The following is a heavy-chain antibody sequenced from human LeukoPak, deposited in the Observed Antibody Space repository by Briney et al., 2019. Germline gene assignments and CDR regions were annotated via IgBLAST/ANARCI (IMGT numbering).Heavy chain of an antibody. D-gene: IGHD3-22*01. V-gene: IGHV1-8*01. CDR1: GYTFTSYD. Sequence: ASVKVSCKASGYTFTSYDINWVRQATGHGLEWSGWMHPNSGNTGYAQKFQGRVTMTRDTSISTAYMELSSLRSEDTAVYYCARMSYYDSSGDNWFDPWGQGTLVTVSS. J-gene: IGHJ5*02. CDR3: ARMSYYDSSGDNWFDP. CDR2: MHPNSGNT.